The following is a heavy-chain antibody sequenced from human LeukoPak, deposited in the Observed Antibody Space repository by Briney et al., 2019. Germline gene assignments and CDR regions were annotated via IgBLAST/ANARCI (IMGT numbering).Heavy chain of an antibody. J-gene: IGHJ4*02. CDR1: GASINSHY. CDR3: SRAGTGFNIPGAY. V-gene: IGHV4-59*11. Sequence: SETLSLTCSVSGASINSHYWSWMRQPPGKGLECIVYIHYSGRTNCTTSLKSRVTISLDTSKNPFSLKLTSLTAAHTAVYYCSRAGTGFNIPGAYWGQGTLVTVSS. CDR2: IHYSGRT. D-gene: IGHD1-14*01.